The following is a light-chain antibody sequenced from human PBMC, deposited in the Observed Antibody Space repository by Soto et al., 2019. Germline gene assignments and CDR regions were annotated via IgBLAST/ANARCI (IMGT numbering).Light chain of an antibody. CDR3: QLYSRSPRQIT. Sequence: EIVLTQSPATLSLSPGERVTVSCRASQSVSNYLAWYQQKPGQAPRLLVSAASNRATGIPARFSGSGSGTDFTLTISRLEPEDFAVYYCQLYSRSPRQITFGQGTRLEIK. J-gene: IGKJ5*01. V-gene: IGKV3-11*01. CDR1: QSVSNY. CDR2: AAS.